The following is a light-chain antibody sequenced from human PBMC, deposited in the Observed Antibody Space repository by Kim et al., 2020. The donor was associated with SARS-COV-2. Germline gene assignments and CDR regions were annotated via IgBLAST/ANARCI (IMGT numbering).Light chain of an antibody. J-gene: IGLJ3*02. V-gene: IGLV7-46*01. CDR2: HTS. Sequence: QAVVTQEPSLIVSPGGTVTLTGGSSTGAVTSGHYPYGFQQNPGQAPRTLIYHTSNKQSWTPARFSGSLVGGKAALTLSGAQPEDEAEYYCLLSYSGARVFGGGTKLTVL. CDR1: TGAVTSGHY. CDR3: LLSYSGARV.